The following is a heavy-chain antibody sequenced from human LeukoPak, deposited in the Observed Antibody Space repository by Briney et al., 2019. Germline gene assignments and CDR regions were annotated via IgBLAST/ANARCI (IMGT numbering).Heavy chain of an antibody. V-gene: IGHV3-15*01. D-gene: IGHD1-14*01. Sequence: GGSLRLSCAASGFTFSNAWLSWVRQAPGKGLDWVGRIKSKTHGGTTDYAAPVKGRFTISRDDSKNTLYLQMNSLRTEDTAVYYCTTSITPGVDYWGQETLVTVSS. CDR2: IKSKTHGGTT. CDR1: GFTFSNAW. J-gene: IGHJ4*02. CDR3: TTSITPGVDY.